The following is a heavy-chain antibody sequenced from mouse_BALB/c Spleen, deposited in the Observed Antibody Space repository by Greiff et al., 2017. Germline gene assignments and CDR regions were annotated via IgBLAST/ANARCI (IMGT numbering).Heavy chain of an antibody. V-gene: IGHV5-6-3*01. CDR3: ARDYDGYSYYFDY. D-gene: IGHD2-3*01. CDR1: GFTFSSYG. Sequence: EVQLVESGGGLVQPGGSLKLSCAASGFTFSSYGMSWVRQTPDKRLELVATINSNGGSTYYPDSVKGRFTISRDNAKNTLYLQMSSLKSEDTAMYYCARDYDGYSYYFDYWGQGTTLTVSS. J-gene: IGHJ2*01. CDR2: INSNGGST.